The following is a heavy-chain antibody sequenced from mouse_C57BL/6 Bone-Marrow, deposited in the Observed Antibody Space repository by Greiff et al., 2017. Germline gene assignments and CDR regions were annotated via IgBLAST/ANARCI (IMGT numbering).Heavy chain of an antibody. V-gene: IGHV1-19*01. CDR3: ASYSNSWYFDV. J-gene: IGHJ1*03. CDR2: INPYNGGT. CDR1: GYTFTDYY. Sequence: VQLQQSGPVLVKPGASVKMSCKASGYTFTDYYMNWVKQSHGKSLEWIGVINPYNGGTSYNQKFKGKATLTVDKSSSTAYMELNSLTSEDSAVYYCASYSNSWYFDVWGTGTTVTVSS. D-gene: IGHD2-5*01.